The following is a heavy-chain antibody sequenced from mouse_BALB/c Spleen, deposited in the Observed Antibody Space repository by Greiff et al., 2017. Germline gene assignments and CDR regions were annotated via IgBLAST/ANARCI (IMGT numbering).Heavy chain of an antibody. J-gene: IGHJ3*01. CDR2: IRNKANGYTT. CDR3: ARDGDWAY. CDR1: GFTFTDYY. Sequence: EVQVVESGGGLVQPGGSLRLSCATSGFTFTDYYMSWVRQPPGKALEWLGFIRNKANGYTTEYSASVKGRFTISRDNSQSILYLQMNTLRAEDSATYYCARDGDWAYWGQGTLVTVSA. V-gene: IGHV7-3*02.